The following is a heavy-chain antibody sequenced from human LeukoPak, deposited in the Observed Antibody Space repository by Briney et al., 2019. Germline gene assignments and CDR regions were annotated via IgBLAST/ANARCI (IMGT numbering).Heavy chain of an antibody. CDR3: ARGDTWVDY. Sequence: SETLSLTCTVSGGSISTSNYYWGWIRQPPGKGLEWIGYISYSGSTKYNPSLKSRVTISLDMSKNQFSLKLTYVAAADTAVYYCARGDTWVDYWGQGTLVTVSS. V-gene: IGHV4-61*05. D-gene: IGHD5-18*01. CDR1: GGSISTSNYY. J-gene: IGHJ4*02. CDR2: ISYSGST.